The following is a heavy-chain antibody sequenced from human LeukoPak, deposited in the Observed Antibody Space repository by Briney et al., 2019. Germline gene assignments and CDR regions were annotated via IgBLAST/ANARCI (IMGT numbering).Heavy chain of an antibody. CDR1: GFTFSSYG. D-gene: IGHD6-6*01. V-gene: IGHV3-30*18. Sequence: GGSLRLSCAASGFTFSSYGMHWVRQAPGKGLEWVAVISYDGSNKYYADSVKGRFTISRDNSKNTLYLQMNSLRAEDTAVYYCAKDRYSSSFDYWGQGTLDTVSS. CDR3: AKDRYSSSFDY. J-gene: IGHJ4*02. CDR2: ISYDGSNK.